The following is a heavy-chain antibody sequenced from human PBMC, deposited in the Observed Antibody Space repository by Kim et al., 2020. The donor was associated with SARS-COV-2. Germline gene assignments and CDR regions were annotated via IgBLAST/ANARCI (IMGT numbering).Heavy chain of an antibody. J-gene: IGHJ4*02. V-gene: IGHV4-4*07. CDR2: SP. D-gene: IGHD3-16*02. CDR3: ARASGIVVDY. Sequence: SPPYPPSLNCRVTLSVDPSTNLFSLKLSSVTAADTAVYYCARASGIVVDYWGQGTLVTVSS.